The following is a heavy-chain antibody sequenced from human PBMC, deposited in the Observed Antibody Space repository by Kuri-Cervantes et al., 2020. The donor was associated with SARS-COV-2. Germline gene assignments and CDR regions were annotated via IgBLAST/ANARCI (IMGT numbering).Heavy chain of an antibody. J-gene: IGHJ3*02. Sequence: GESLKISCAASGFTFSSYWMSWVRQAPGKGLEWVANIKQDGSEKYYVDSVKGRFTISRDNAKNSLYLQMNSLRAEDTAVYYCARDTIFGVVIRESSAFDIWGQGTMVTVSS. CDR2: IKQDGSEK. D-gene: IGHD3-3*01. CDR1: GFTFSSYW. CDR3: ARDTIFGVVIRESSAFDI. V-gene: IGHV3-7*04.